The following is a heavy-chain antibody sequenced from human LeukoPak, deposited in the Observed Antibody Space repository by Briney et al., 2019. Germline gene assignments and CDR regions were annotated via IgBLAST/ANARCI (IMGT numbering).Heavy chain of an antibody. D-gene: IGHD1-26*01. V-gene: IGHV3-66*01. CDR1: GFTVSSNY. CDR3: ARGGSPPEALGDAFDI. CDR2: IYSGGST. J-gene: IGHJ3*02. Sequence: GSLRLSCAASGFTVSSNYMSWVRQAPGKGLEWVSVIYSGGSTYYADSVKGRFTISRDNAKNTLYLQMNSLRAEDTAVYYCARGGSPPEALGDAFDIWGQGTMVTVSS.